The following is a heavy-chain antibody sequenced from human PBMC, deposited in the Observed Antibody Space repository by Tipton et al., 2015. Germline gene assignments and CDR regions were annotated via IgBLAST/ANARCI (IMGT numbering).Heavy chain of an antibody. CDR3: ACQDYDSLTRDYQTVDY. CDR1: AYSISSDYY. CDR2: ISHSGNT. D-gene: IGHD3-9*01. V-gene: IGHV4-38-2*01. Sequence: TLSLTCAVSAYSISSDYYWGWIRQPPGKGLEWIGSISHSGNTYYNPSLKSRVTMSRDTSKNQFSLKLPSVTAADTAVYYCACQDYDSLTRDYQTVDYWCQGTLVTVSS. J-gene: IGHJ4*02.